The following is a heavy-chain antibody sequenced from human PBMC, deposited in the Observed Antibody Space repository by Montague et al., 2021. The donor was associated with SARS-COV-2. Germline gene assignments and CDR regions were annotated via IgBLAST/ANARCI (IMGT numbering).Heavy chain of an antibody. J-gene: IGHJ4*02. Sequence: SETLSLTCTVSAGSLSSRSNYWGWIRQPPGMGLQWIGSVDSAGSTYYXXXLKSRVTISLDTSKNQFSLKLSSVTAADTAVYYCARDEYNRYWYKYWSQGALVTVSS. V-gene: IGHV4-39*07. CDR1: AGSLSSRSNY. CDR3: ARDEYNRYWYKY. D-gene: IGHD2-8*02. CDR2: VDSAGST.